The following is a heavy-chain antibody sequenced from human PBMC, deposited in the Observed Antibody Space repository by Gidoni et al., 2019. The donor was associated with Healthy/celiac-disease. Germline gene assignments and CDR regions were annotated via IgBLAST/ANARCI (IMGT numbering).Heavy chain of an antibody. CDR1: GFHFSSYG. J-gene: IGHJ4*02. CDR2: ISYDGSNK. D-gene: IGHD3-22*01. V-gene: IGHV3-30*18. Sequence: QVKLVESGGGVVQPGRSLRLSCAASGFHFSSYGMHWVRQAPGKGLEWVAVISYDGSNKYYADSVKGRFTISRDNSKNTLYLQMNSLRAEDTAVYYCAKDSKRSYYYDSSGYYPEFDYWGQGTLVTVSS. CDR3: AKDSKRSYYYDSSGYYPEFDY.